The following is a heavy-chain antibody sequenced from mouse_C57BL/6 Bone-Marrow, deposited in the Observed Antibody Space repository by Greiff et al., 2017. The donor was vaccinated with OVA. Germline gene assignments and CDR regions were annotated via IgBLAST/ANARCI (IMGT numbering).Heavy chain of an antibody. CDR2: IFPGSGST. CDR3: ARYDYGDYFDY. D-gene: IGHD2-4*01. Sequence: QVQLKQSGPELVRPGASVKISCKAPGYTFTSHWMQWVRQRPGQGLEWIGEIFPGSGSTYYNEKFKGKATLTVDKSSSTAYLQLTSLTSEDSAVYYCARYDYGDYFDYWGQGTTLTVSS. CDR1: GYTFTSHW. V-gene: IGHV1-56*01. J-gene: IGHJ2*01.